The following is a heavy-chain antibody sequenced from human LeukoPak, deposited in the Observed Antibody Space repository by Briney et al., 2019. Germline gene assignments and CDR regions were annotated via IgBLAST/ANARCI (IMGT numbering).Heavy chain of an antibody. J-gene: IGHJ4*02. V-gene: IGHV3-43*01. D-gene: IGHD3-3*01. Sequence: GGSLRLSCAASGFTFDDCTMHWVRQAPGKGLEWVSLISWDGGSTYYADSVKGRFTISRDNSKNSLYLQMNSLRTEDTALYYCAKVDFWSGYAFDYWGQGTLVTVSS. CDR3: AKVDFWSGYAFDY. CDR1: GFTFDDCT. CDR2: ISWDGGST.